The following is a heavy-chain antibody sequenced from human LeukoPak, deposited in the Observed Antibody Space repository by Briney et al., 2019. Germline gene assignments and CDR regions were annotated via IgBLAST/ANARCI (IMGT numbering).Heavy chain of an antibody. CDR2: IDLSDSYT. Sequence: GDSLEFSMKASEYIFTAYLNSWLRQLPGKGVEWIRMIDLSDSYTNYSPSFQGHVTISATKSITTAYLQWRSLKATGTAMYYCARHVNWGSGQSWFDPWGQGTLVTVSS. V-gene: IGHV5-10-1*01. D-gene: IGHD3-10*01. CDR3: ARHVNWGSGQSWFDP. CDR1: EYIFTAYL. J-gene: IGHJ5*02.